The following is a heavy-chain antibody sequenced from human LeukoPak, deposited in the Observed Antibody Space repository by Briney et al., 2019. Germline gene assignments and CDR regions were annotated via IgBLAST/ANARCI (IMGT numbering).Heavy chain of an antibody. D-gene: IGHD3-9*01. CDR1: GFTSSSFW. CDR3: TRVSGGYDMSDY. V-gene: IGHV3-7*03. Sequence: AGGSLRLSCAASGFTSSSFWMSWVRQAPGKGLEWVANIRKDGGLQYYVDSVEGRFTISRDNAKNSLYLQMNTLRADDTAVYYCTRVSGGYDMSDYWGQGTLVTVSS. J-gene: IGHJ4*02. CDR2: IRKDGGLQ.